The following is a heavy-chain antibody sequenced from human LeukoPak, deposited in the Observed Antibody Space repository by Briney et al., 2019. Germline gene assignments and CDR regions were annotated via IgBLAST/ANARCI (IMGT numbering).Heavy chain of an antibody. Sequence: GASVKVFCKASGGTFSSYAISWVRQAPGQGLEWMGGIIPIFGTANYAQKFQGRVTITTDESTSTAYMELSSLRSEDTAVYYCARDKGYCSGGSCYWFDYWGQGTLVTVSS. D-gene: IGHD2-15*01. J-gene: IGHJ4*02. CDR3: ARDKGYCSGGSCYWFDY. CDR1: GGTFSSYA. CDR2: IIPIFGTA. V-gene: IGHV1-69*05.